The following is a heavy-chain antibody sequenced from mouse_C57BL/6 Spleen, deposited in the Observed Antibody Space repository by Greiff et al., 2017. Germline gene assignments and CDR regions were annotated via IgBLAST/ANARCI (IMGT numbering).Heavy chain of an antibody. J-gene: IGHJ4*01. Sequence: QVQLKQSGAELVKPGASVKMSCKASGYTFTTYPIEWMQQNHGKSLEWIGNFHPYNDDTKYNEKFKGKATLTVEKSSSTVYLELSRLTSDDSAVYYCARGYYDGYYAMDYWGQGTSVTVSS. CDR2: FHPYNDDT. V-gene: IGHV1-47*01. CDR3: ARGYYDGYYAMDY. CDR1: GYTFTTYP. D-gene: IGHD1-1*01.